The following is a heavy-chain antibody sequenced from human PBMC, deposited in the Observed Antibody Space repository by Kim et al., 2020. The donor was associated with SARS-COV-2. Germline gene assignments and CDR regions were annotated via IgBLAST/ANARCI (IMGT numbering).Heavy chain of an antibody. CDR3: ATHGYLYGMDA. J-gene: IGHJ6*02. D-gene: IGHD1-1*01. CDR2: M. Sequence: MGYADSGRGRFTISRDNAKNSLYLQMNSLRAEDTAVYYCATHGYLYGMDAWGQGTTVTVSS. V-gene: IGHV3-9*01.